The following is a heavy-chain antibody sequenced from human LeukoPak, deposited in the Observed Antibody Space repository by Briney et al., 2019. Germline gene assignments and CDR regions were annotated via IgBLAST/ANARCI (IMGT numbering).Heavy chain of an antibody. CDR2: IIPIFGTA. CDR1: GGTFSSYA. D-gene: IGHD3-22*01. CDR3: ARDITMTVGPSGGAFDI. V-gene: IGHV1-69*01. J-gene: IGHJ3*02. Sequence: SVKVSCKASGGTFSSYAISWVRQAPGQGLEWMGGIIPIFGTANYAQKFQGRVTITADESTSTAYMELSSLRSEDTAVYYCARDITMTVGPSGGAFDIWGQGTMVTVSS.